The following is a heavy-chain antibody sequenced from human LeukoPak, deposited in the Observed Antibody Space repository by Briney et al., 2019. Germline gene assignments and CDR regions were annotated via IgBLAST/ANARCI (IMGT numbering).Heavy chain of an antibody. V-gene: IGHV4-4*07. Sequence: SETLSLTCTVSGVSISSYYWSWIRQPAGKGLEWIGRIYTSGSTNYNPSLKSRVTMSVDTSKNQFSPKLSSVTAADTAVYYCAREGDLLWSASWFDPWGQGTLVTVSS. D-gene: IGHD3-3*01. J-gene: IGHJ5*02. CDR1: GVSISSYY. CDR3: AREGDLLWSASWFDP. CDR2: IYTSGST.